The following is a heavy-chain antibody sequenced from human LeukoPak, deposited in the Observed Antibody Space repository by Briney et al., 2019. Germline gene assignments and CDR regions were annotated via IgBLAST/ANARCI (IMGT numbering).Heavy chain of an antibody. CDR1: GYTLTELS. J-gene: IGHJ4*02. D-gene: IGHD2-15*01. V-gene: IGHV1-24*01. CDR3: ATWGYCSGGSCYPYYFDY. CDR2: FDPEDGET. Sequence: GASVKVSCKVSGYTLTELSTHWVRQAPGKGLEWMGGFDPEDGETIYAQKFQGRVTMTEDTTTDTAYMELSSLRSEDTAVYYCATWGYCSGGSCYPYYFDYWGQGTLVTVSS.